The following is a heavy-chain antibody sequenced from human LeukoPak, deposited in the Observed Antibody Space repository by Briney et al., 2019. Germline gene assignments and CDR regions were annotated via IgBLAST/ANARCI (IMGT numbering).Heavy chain of an antibody. CDR3: ARDLVTMVRGLLY. CDR2: ISSSSSYI. J-gene: IGHJ4*02. CDR1: GFTFSSYS. D-gene: IGHD3-10*01. Sequence: PGESLQISCAASGFTFSSYSMNWVRQAPGKGLEWVSSISSSSSYIYYADSVKGRFTISRDNAKNSLYLQMNSLRAEDTAVYYCARDLVTMVRGLLYWGQGTLVTVSS. V-gene: IGHV3-21*01.